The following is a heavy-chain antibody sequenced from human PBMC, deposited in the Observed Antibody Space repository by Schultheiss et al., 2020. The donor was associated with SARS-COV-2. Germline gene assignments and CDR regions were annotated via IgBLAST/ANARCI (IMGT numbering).Heavy chain of an antibody. CDR3: ARVPSSGWHDAFDI. J-gene: IGHJ3*02. CDR1: GGSISSGGYY. D-gene: IGHD6-19*01. Sequence: SQTLSLTCTVSGGSISSGGYYWSWIRQHPGKGLEWIGYIYYSGSTYYNPSLKSRVTISVDTSKNQFSLKLSSVTAADTAVYYCARVPSSGWHDAFDIWGQGTMVTVSS. CDR2: IYYSGST. V-gene: IGHV4-31*03.